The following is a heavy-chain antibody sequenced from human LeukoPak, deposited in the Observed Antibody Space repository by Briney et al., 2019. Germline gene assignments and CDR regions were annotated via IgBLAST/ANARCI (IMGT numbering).Heavy chain of an antibody. V-gene: IGHV4-38-2*01. Sequence: SETLSLTCAVSGYSISSGYYWGWIRQPSGNGLEWIGSIYHSGSTYYNPSLKSRVTISVDTSKNQFSLKLSSVTAADTAVYYCASPNCSGGSCYYEAFDIWGQGTMVTVSS. CDR2: IYHSGST. J-gene: IGHJ3*02. CDR1: GYSISSGYY. D-gene: IGHD2-15*01. CDR3: ASPNCSGGSCYYEAFDI.